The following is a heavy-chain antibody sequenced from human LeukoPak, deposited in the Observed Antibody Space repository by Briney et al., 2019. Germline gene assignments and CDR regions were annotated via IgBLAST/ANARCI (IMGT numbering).Heavy chain of an antibody. V-gene: IGHV1-3*01. CDR1: GYTFTSYA. J-gene: IGHJ4*02. D-gene: IGHD4-23*01. CDR3: ARVLSTTVVTPHD. Sequence: GASVKVSCKASGYTFTSYAMHWVRQAPGQRLEWMGWINAGNGNTKYSQKFQGRVTITRDTSASTAYMELSSLRSEDTAVYYCARVLSTTVVTPHDWGQGTLVTVSS. CDR2: INAGNGNT.